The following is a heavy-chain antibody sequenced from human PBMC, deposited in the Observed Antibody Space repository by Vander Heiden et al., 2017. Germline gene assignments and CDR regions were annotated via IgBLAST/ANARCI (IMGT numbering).Heavy chain of an antibody. CDR3: ARGRPESGTLIIPDY. CDR1: GYPFASYF. V-gene: IGHV1-46*01. D-gene: IGHD3-10*01. J-gene: IGHJ4*02. Sequence: QVRLVQSGSEVKKAGASVTVSCKASGYPFASYFMNWVRQVPGQGLEWMGIISPVGATTKYAQKCQGRVTVTRDTSTSTVYMELSGLRSDDTAVYFCARGRPESGTLIIPDYWGQGTLVTVSS. CDR2: ISPVGATT.